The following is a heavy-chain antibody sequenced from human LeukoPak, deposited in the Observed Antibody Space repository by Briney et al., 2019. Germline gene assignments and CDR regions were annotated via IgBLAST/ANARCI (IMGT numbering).Heavy chain of an antibody. J-gene: IGHJ4*02. Sequence: SETLSLTCTVSVVSISNYYWSWIRQPPGEGLEWIGSLYYSGTTNYNPSPNSRVTISVDTSKNQFSLRLSSVTAADTAVYYCALGVGETTVDYWGQGTLVAVSS. CDR1: VVSISNYY. CDR3: ALGVGETTVDY. V-gene: IGHV4-59*01. D-gene: IGHD1-26*01. CDR2: LYYSGTT.